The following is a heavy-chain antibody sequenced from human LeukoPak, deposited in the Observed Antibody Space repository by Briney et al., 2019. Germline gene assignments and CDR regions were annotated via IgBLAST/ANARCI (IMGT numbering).Heavy chain of an antibody. CDR2: IKEDGSKK. Sequence: GGSLTLSCAASGFNFRSYWMKWVRQAPGKGLEWVANIKEDGSKKYYVDSVKGRFTISRDNAENSLYLQMNSLRVEDTAVYYCARGSAWERGSYDYWGQGTLVTVSS. CDR3: ARGSAWERGSYDY. J-gene: IGHJ4*02. CDR1: GFNFRSYW. V-gene: IGHV3-7*05. D-gene: IGHD1-26*01.